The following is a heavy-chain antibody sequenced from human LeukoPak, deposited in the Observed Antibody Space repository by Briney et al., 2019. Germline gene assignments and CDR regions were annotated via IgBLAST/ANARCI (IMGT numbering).Heavy chain of an antibody. CDR3: ARAPFSRVGYYCDSSGYYSN. CDR2: IYYSGST. V-gene: IGHV4-39*07. CDR1: GGSISSSSYY. Sequence: PSETLSLTCTVSGGSISSSSYYWGWIRQPPGKGLEWIGSIYYSGSTYYNPSLKSRVTISVDTSKNQFSLKLSSVTAADTAVYYCARAPFSRVGYYCDSSGYYSNWGQGTLVTVSS. D-gene: IGHD3-22*01. J-gene: IGHJ4*02.